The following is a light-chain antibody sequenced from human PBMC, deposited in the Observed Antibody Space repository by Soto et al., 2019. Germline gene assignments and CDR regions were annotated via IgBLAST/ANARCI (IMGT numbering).Light chain of an antibody. CDR1: SSNTGAGSD. CDR2: SNS. J-gene: IGLJ3*02. CDR3: QSHDIGPRGWV. Sequence: QSVLTQPPSVSGAPGQRVTISCTGTSSNTGAGSDVHWYQQHPGTAPKYLIYSNSNRPSGVPDRFSGSKSGTSAALAISGLQAEDEADYFCQSHDIGPRGWVFGGGTKLTVL. V-gene: IGLV1-40*01.